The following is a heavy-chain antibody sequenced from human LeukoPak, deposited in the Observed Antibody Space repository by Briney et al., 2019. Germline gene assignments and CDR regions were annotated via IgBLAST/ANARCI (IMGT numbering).Heavy chain of an antibody. V-gene: IGHV4-30-4*08. CDR2: IYYSGST. J-gene: IGHJ4*02. CDR3: ARFAELLDY. Sequence: PSETLSLTCTVSGGSISSGDYYWRWIRQPPGKGLEWIGYIYYSGSTYYNPSPKSRVTISVDTSKNQFSLKLSSVTAADTAVYYCARFAELLDYWGQGTLVTVSS. D-gene: IGHD1-26*01. CDR1: GGSISSGDYY.